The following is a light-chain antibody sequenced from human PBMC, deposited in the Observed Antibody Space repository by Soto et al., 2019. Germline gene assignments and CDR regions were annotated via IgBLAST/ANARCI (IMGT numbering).Light chain of an antibody. CDR2: DVT. CDR3: CSYAGSYASDYV. V-gene: IGLV2-11*01. J-gene: IGLJ1*01. Sequence: QSALAQPPSVSGSPGQSVTISCTGTSSDVGAYDYVSWYQQHPGKAPKLMIYDVTKRPSGVPDRFSGSKSGNTASLTISGLQAEDEADYYCCSYAGSYASDYVFGAGTTV. CDR1: SSDVGAYDY.